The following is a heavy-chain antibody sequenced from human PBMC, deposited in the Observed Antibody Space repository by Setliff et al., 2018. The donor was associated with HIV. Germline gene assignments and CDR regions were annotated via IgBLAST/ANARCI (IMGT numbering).Heavy chain of an antibody. CDR3: ATGVAGYTSEWMYYFDH. J-gene: IGHJ4*02. V-gene: IGHV3-64*02. Sequence: GGSLRLSCAASGFTFSSYAMHWVRQAPGKGLEYVSAISSNGGSTYYVDSVKGRFTISRDNAKKSLYLQMDALTTEDTAVYYCATGVAGYTSEWMYYFDHWGQGTLVTVSS. D-gene: IGHD3-3*01. CDR1: GFTFSSYA. CDR2: ISSNGGST.